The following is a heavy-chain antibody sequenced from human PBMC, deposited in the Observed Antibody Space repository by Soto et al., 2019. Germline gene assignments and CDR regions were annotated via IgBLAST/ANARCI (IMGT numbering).Heavy chain of an antibody. CDR2: ISSSSSTI. V-gene: IGHV3-48*02. Sequence: GGSLRLSCAASGFTFRSYNMNWVRQAPGKGLDWVSYISSSSSTIYYADSVKGRFTISRDNAKNSLYLQMNSLRDDDTAVYYCARGGTIAVTTIGDYWGQGTLVTVSS. CDR1: GFTFRSYN. J-gene: IGHJ4*01. CDR3: ARGGTIAVTTIGDY. D-gene: IGHD5-12*01.